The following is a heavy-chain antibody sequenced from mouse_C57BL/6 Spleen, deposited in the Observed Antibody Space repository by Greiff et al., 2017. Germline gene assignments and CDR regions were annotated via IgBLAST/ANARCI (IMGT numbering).Heavy chain of an antibody. Sequence: VQLQQSGAELVRPGTSVKMSCKASGYTFTNYWIGWAKQRPGHGLEWIGDIYPGGGYTNYNEQFKGKATLTADKSSSTAYMQFSSVTSEDTAMYYSARESSGYRGWCAYWGQGTLGTVSA. CDR2: IYPGGGYT. J-gene: IGHJ3*01. D-gene: IGHD3-2*02. V-gene: IGHV1-63*01. CDR1: GYTFTNYW. CDR3: ARESSGYRGWCAY.